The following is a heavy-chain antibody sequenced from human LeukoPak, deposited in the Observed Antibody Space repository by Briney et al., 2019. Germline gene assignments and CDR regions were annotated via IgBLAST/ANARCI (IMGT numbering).Heavy chain of an antibody. D-gene: IGHD3-22*01. CDR1: GGSFSGYY. J-gene: IGHJ3*02. CDR3: ARTCYYDQNPDAFDI. CDR2: INHSGST. V-gene: IGHV4-34*01. Sequence: SETLSLTCAVYGGSFSGYYWSWIRQPPGKGLEWIGEINHSGSTNYNPSLKSRVTISVDTSKNQFSLKLSSVTAADTAVYYCARTCYYDQNPDAFDIWGQGTMVTVSS.